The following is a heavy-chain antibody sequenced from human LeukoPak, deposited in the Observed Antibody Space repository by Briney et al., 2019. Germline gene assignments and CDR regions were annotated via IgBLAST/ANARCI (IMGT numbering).Heavy chain of an antibody. J-gene: IGHJ4*02. Sequence: SETLSLTCAVYGGSFSGYYWSWIRQPPGKGLEWIGEINHGGSTNYNPSLKSRVTISVDTSKNQFSLKLSSVTAADTAVYYCARGPLGPFDYWGQGTLVTVSS. D-gene: IGHD1-26*01. CDR2: INHGGST. CDR3: ARGPLGPFDY. CDR1: GGSFSGYY. V-gene: IGHV4-34*01.